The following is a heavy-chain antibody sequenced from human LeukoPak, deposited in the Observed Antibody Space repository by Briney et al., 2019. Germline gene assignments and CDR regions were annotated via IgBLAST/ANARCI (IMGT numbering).Heavy chain of an antibody. J-gene: IGHJ6*03. CDR1: GGSISSYY. D-gene: IGHD1-26*01. Sequence: PSETLSLTCTVSGGSISSYYWSWIRQPPGKGLEWIGYIYYSGSTNYNPSLKSRVTISVDTSKNQFSLKLSSVTAADTAVYYCARAAREYYYYYYMDVWGKGTTVTVSS. V-gene: IGHV4-59*01. CDR2: IYYSGST. CDR3: ARAAREYYYYYYMDV.